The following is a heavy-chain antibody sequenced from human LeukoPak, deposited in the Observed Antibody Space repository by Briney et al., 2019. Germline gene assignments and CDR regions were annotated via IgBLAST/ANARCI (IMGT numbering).Heavy chain of an antibody. J-gene: IGHJ4*02. Sequence: SETLSLTCAVYGGSFSGYYWSWIRQPPGKGLEWIGEINHSGSTNCNPSLKSRVTISVDTSKNQFSLKLSSVTAADTAVYYCARVQTPYYGGDEIGYWGQGTLVTVSS. D-gene: IGHD2-21*01. CDR2: INHSGST. CDR3: ARVQTPYYGGDEIGY. V-gene: IGHV4-34*01. CDR1: GGSFSGYY.